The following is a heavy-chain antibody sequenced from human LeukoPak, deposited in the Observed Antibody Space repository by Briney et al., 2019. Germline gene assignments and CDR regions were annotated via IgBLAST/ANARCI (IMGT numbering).Heavy chain of an antibody. J-gene: IGHJ4*02. CDR3: ARVDYFES. Sequence: GRSLRLSCAGSGFTFSSYSMSWVRQAPGKGLEWLSYISSSSGTIYYADSVKGRFTISRDNAKNSLYLQMNSLTDEDTAVYYCARVDYFESWGQGTLVTVSS. CDR2: ISSSSGTI. V-gene: IGHV3-48*02. CDR1: GFTFSSYS.